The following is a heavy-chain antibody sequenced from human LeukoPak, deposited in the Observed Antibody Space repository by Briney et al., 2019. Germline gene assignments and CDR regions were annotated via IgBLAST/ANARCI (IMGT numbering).Heavy chain of an antibody. CDR1: GFTFSNFW. CDR3: TRGRDNYNRFGY. V-gene: IGHV3-7*01. Sequence: GGSLRLSCAASGFTFSNFWMSWVRQGPGKGLEWVANIKQDGSEKYYVDSVKGRFTISRDNAKNSLYLQMNSVRAEDTAVYYCTRGRDNYNRFGYWGQGTLVTVSS. J-gene: IGHJ4*02. CDR2: IKQDGSEK. D-gene: IGHD5-24*01.